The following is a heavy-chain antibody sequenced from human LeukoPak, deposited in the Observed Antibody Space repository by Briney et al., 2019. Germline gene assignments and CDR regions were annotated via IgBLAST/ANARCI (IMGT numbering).Heavy chain of an antibody. CDR2: ISGSGGST. V-gene: IGHV3-23*01. Sequence: GSLRLSCAASGFTFSSYAMSWVRQAPGKGLEWVSGISGSGGSTYYADSVKGRFTISRDNSKNTLYLQMNSLRAEDTAVYYCAKGYCSSTSCYKGGTDYWGQGTLVTVSS. CDR1: GFTFSSYA. D-gene: IGHD2-2*02. CDR3: AKGYCSSTSCYKGGTDY. J-gene: IGHJ4*02.